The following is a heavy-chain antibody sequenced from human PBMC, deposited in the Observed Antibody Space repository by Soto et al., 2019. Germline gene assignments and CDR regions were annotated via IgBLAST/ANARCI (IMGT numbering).Heavy chain of an antibody. D-gene: IGHD6-13*01. J-gene: IGHJ6*02. CDR2: IIPIFGTA. Sequence: QVQLVQSGAEVKKPGSSVKDSCKASGGTFSSYAISWVRQAPGQGLEWMGGIIPIFGTANYAQKFQGRVTITADESTSTAYMELSSLRSEDTAVYYCARAAAAGSGGTYYYYGMDVWGQGTTVTVSS. CDR3: ARAAAAGSGGTYYYYGMDV. CDR1: GGTFSSYA. V-gene: IGHV1-69*01.